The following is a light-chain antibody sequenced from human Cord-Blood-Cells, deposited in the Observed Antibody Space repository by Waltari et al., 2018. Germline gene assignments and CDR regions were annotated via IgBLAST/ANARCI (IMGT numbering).Light chain of an antibody. V-gene: IGLV3-19*01. CDR2: GKN. Sequence: LGQTVRITCQGDSLRSYYASWYQQKPGQAPVLVIYGKNNRPSGIPDRFSGSSSGNTASLTITGAPAEDEADYYCNSRDSSGNHWVFGGGTKLTVL. J-gene: IGLJ3*02. CDR3: NSRDSSGNHWV. CDR1: SLRSYY.